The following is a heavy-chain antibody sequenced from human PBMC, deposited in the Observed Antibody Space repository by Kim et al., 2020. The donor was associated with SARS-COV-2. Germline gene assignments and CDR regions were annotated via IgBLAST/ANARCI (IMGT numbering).Heavy chain of an antibody. V-gene: IGHV3-23*01. CDR3: AKDLWFGTEGPYYFDY. Sequence: GGSLRLSCAASGFTFSSYAMSWVRQAPGKGLEWVSAISGSGGSTYYADSVKGRFTISRDNSKNTLYLQMNSLRAEDTAVYYCAKDLWFGTEGPYYFDYWGQGTLVTVSS. CDR1: GFTFSSYA. D-gene: IGHD3-10*01. J-gene: IGHJ4*02. CDR2: ISGSGGST.